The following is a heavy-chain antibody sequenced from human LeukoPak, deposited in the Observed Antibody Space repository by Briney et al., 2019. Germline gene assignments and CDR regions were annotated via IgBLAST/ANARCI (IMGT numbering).Heavy chain of an antibody. J-gene: IGHJ4*02. V-gene: IGHV3-7*04. Sequence: GGSLRLSCAASGFIFSSYWMSWVRQAPGKGLEWVANIKQDGSEKYYVDSVKGRFTISRDNAKNSLYLQMNSLRAEDTAVYYCARVGEMATIGGVDYWGQGTLVTVSS. D-gene: IGHD5-24*01. CDR2: IKQDGSEK. CDR3: ARVGEMATIGGVDY. CDR1: GFIFSSYW.